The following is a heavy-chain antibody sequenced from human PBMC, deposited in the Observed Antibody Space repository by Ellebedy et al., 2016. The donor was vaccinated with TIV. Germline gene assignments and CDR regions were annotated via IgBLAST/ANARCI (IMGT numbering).Heavy chain of an antibody. CDR2: VSSDGTKK. V-gene: IGHV3-33*06. CDR1: GFTFSSFA. CDR3: AKDLFYDSFGPFDY. J-gene: IGHJ4*02. D-gene: IGHD3-22*01. Sequence: GESLKISCVASGFTFSSFAIHWVRQAPGRGLEWVAVVSSDGTKKYYGDSVRGRFTISRDNSKNTVFLQMHSLRAEDTAFYYCAKDLFYDSFGPFDYWGQGTLVTVSS.